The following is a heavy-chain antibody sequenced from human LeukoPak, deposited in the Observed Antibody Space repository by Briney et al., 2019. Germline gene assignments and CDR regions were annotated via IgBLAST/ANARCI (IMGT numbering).Heavy chain of an antibody. Sequence: PGGSLRLSCAASGFTFSSYAMSWVRQAPGKGLEWVSAISGSGGSTYYADSVKGRFTISRDNSKNTLYLQMNSLRAEDTAVYYCAKGERFLEWLPYSNWFDPWGQGTLVTVSS. D-gene: IGHD3-3*01. CDR2: ISGSGGST. V-gene: IGHV3-23*01. J-gene: IGHJ5*02. CDR1: GFTFSSYA. CDR3: AKGERFLEWLPYSNWFDP.